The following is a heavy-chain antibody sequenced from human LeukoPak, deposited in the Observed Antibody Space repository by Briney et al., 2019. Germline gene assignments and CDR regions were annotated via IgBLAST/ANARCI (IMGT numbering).Heavy chain of an antibody. CDR2: ISYDGSNK. J-gene: IGHJ6*03. CDR3: AKDMAYDFWSGYYPGYYYYYMDV. Sequence: GGSLRLSCAASGFTFSSYGMHWVRQAPGKGLEWVAVISYDGSNKYYADSVKGRFTTSRDNSKNTLYLQMNSLRAEDTAVYYCAKDMAYDFWSGYYPGYYYYYMDVWGKGTTVTVSS. D-gene: IGHD3-3*01. CDR1: GFTFSSYG. V-gene: IGHV3-30*18.